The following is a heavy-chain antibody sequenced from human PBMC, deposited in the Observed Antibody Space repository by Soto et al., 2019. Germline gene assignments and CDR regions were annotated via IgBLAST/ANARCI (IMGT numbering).Heavy chain of an antibody. J-gene: IGHJ5*01. CDR3: GRVVEGATRHTDFDS. Sequence: SETLSLTCAVSGVSIHNSHSFWGWIRQPPGKGLEFIGSVYYSGGANYNPSLKSRVTVSIDTSNNQFSLRVNSVTAADTAVYYCGRVVEGATRHTDFDSWGQGILVTVSS. V-gene: IGHV4-39*01. CDR1: GVSIHNSHSF. CDR2: VYYSGGA. D-gene: IGHD2-15*01.